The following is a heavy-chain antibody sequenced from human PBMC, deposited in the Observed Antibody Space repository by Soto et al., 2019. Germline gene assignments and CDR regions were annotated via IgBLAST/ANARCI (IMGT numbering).Heavy chain of an antibody. CDR3: ARSFSGWYRLGY. D-gene: IGHD6-19*01. V-gene: IGHV3-23*01. CDR1: GFTFSTDV. CDR2: ISGSADTT. Sequence: GGSLRLSCAASGFTFSTDVMNWVRQAPGKGLEWVSGISGSADTTKYAASLKGRFTISRDNSKNTLYLQMNSLRVEDTAIYYCARSFSGWYRLGYWGQGTLVTVSS. J-gene: IGHJ4*02.